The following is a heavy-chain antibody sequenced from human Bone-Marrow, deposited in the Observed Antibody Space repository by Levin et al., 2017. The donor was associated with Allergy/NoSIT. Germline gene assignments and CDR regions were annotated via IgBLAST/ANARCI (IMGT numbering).Heavy chain of an antibody. D-gene: IGHD2/OR15-2a*01. CDR1: GFRFNSHT. CDR2: IGASGDHS. Sequence: PWGALRLSCAASGFRFNSHTMNWVRQAPGRGLEWISSIGASGDHSFYADSVKGRFTISRDNSKNMLYLQMNSLRAEDTALYYCSRDRPFSDFDYWGQGSMVTVSS. CDR3: SRDRPFSDFDY. J-gene: IGHJ4*02. V-gene: IGHV3-23*01.